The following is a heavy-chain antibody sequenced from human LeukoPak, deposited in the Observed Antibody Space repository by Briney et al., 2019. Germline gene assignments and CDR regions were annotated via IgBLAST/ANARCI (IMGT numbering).Heavy chain of an antibody. J-gene: IGHJ4*02. V-gene: IGHV1-2*02. Sequence: SVKVSCKASGYTFTGYYMHWVRQAPGQGLEWMGWINPNSGGTNYAQQFQGGVTITTDKSTDTVFLELSSLRSQDTAVYYCARVVGATPGWYYFDYWGQGTLVTVSS. CDR1: GYTFTGYY. D-gene: IGHD1-26*01. CDR2: INPNSGGT. CDR3: ARVVGATPGWYYFDY.